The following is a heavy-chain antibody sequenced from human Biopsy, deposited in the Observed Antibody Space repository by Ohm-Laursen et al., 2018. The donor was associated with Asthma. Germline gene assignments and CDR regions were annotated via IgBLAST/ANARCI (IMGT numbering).Heavy chain of an antibody. D-gene: IGHD3-22*01. V-gene: IGHV3-9*01. CDR2: ISWNSGNI. J-gene: IGHJ4*01. Sequence: SLRLSCTATGFSFDDCAMHWVRQAPGKGLEWVSSISWNSGNIDYADSVKGRFTTSRDNAKNSLYLQMQSLRPEDTAFYYCAKSADYYDSTDYLDFWGRGTLVTVSS. CDR1: GFSFDDCA. CDR3: AKSADYYDSTDYLDF.